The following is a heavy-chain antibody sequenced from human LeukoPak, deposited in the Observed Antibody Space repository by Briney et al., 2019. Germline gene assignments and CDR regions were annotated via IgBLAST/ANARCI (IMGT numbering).Heavy chain of an antibody. CDR2: ITAYNGNT. CDR3: ARRQLSYFDY. J-gene: IGHJ4*02. Sequence: GASVKVSCKASGYTFTGSGITWLRQAPGEGLEWMGRITAYNGNTNYAQKLQERVTMTTDTSTNTAYMELRSLTSDDTAMYYCARRQLSYFDYWGQGTLVTVSP. CDR1: GYTFTGSG. V-gene: IGHV1-18*01. D-gene: IGHD3-16*02.